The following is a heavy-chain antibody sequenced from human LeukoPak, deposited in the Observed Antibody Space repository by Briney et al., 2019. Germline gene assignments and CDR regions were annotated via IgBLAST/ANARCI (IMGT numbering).Heavy chain of an antibody. J-gene: IGHJ4*02. CDR1: GFTFSSYW. CDR2: IKQDGSEK. Sequence: GGSLRLSCAASGFTFSSYWMSWVRQAPGKGLEWVANIKQDGSEKYYVDSVKGRFTISRDNSKNTLYLQMNSLRAEDTAVYYCAKSGYSNYFDYWGQGTLVTVSS. CDR3: AKSGYSNYFDY. D-gene: IGHD4-4*01. V-gene: IGHV3-7*03.